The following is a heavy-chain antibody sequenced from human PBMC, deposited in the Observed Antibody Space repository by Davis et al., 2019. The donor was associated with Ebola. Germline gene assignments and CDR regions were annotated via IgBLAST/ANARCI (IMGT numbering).Heavy chain of an antibody. CDR3: AKDFLFWNSRPYYYYGMGV. V-gene: IGHV3-23*01. CDR2: ISGSGGST. D-gene: IGHD2/OR15-2a*01. Sequence: GESLKISCAASGFTFSSYVMCWVRQAPGKGLEWVSVISGSGGSTYYPDSVKGRFTISRDNSKNTQYLQMNSLKAEATAVYYCAKDFLFWNSRPYYYYGMGVWGQGTTVTVSS. CDR1: GFTFSSYV. J-gene: IGHJ6*02.